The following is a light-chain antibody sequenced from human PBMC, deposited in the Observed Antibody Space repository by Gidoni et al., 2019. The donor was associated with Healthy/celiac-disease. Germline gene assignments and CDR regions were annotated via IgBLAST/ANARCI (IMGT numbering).Light chain of an antibody. Sequence: DILLTQSPSPLAASLGERATINCTSSQSVLYSSNNKYYLAWYQQKPGQPPKLLIYWASTREAGVPDRFSGSGCGTDFTLTISSLQAEDGAVYYCQQYYSTPRTFGQGTKVEIK. V-gene: IGKV4-1*01. CDR2: WAS. CDR1: QSVLYSSNNKYY. CDR3: QQYYSTPRT. J-gene: IGKJ1*01.